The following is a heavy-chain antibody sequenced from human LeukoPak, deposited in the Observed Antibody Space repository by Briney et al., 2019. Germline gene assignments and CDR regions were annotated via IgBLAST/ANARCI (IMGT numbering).Heavy chain of an antibody. Sequence: PSQTLSLTCTVSGGSISSSSYYWGWIRQPPGKGLEWIGSIYYSGSTYYNPSLKSRVTISVDTSKNQFSPKLSSVTAADTAVYYCARLGGFFDYWGQGTLVTGSS. CDR3: ARLGGFFDY. CDR2: IYYSGST. CDR1: GGSISSSSYY. D-gene: IGHD3-10*01. J-gene: IGHJ4*02. V-gene: IGHV4-39*01.